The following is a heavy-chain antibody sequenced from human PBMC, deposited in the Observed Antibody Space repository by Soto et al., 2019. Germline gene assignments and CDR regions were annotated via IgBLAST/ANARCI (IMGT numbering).Heavy chain of an antibody. V-gene: IGHV3-23*01. CDR3: AKDYPDGLVVVPAAPYGMDV. CDR1: GFTFSSYA. Sequence: HPGGSLRLSCAASGFTFSSYAMSWVRQAPGQGLEWVSAISGSGGSTYYADSVKGRFTISRDNSKNTLYLQMNSLRAEDTAVYYCAKDYPDGLVVVPAAPYGMDVWGQGTTVTVSS. D-gene: IGHD2-2*01. J-gene: IGHJ6*02. CDR2: ISGSGGST.